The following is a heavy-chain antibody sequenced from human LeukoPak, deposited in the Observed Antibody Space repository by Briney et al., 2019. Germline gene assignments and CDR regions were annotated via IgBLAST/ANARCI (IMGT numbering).Heavy chain of an antibody. CDR1: GYTFTRYY. CDR3: AAPRRGPHTLMDPRDAFDI. Sequence: ASVKVSCKASGYTFTRYYMHWVRQAPGQGLEWMGIINPSGGSTSYAQKFQERVTITRDMSTSTAYMELSSLRSEDTAVYYCAAPRRGPHTLMDPRDAFDIWGQGTMVTVSS. V-gene: IGHV1-46*01. D-gene: IGHD5-18*01. J-gene: IGHJ3*02. CDR2: INPSGGST.